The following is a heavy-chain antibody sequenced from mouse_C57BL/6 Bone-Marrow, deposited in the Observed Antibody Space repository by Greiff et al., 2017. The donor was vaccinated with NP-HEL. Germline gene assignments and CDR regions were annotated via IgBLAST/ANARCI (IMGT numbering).Heavy chain of an antibody. V-gene: IGHV1-78*01. D-gene: IGHD2-4*01. CDR1: GYTFTDHT. J-gene: IGHJ2*01. CDR2: FYPRDGSS. Sequence: QVQLQQSDAELVKPGASVKISCKVSGYTFTDHTIHWMKQRPEQGLEWIGYFYPRDGSSRYNEKFKGKATLTVDKSSSTAYMQLNSLTSADSAVYFCARSKDYGLDYWGQGTTLTVSS. CDR3: ARSKDYGLDY.